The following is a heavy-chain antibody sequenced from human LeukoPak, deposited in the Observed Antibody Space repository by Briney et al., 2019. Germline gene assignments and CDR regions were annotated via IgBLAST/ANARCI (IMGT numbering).Heavy chain of an antibody. J-gene: IGHJ4*02. V-gene: IGHV3-33*01. D-gene: IGHD6-13*01. CDR3: GRGRIAAAGLYFDY. Sequence: GGSLRLSCAASGFTFSSYGMHWVRQAPGKGLEWVAVIWYDGSNKYYADSVKGRFTISRDNSKNTLHLQMNSLRAEDTAVYYCGRGRIAAAGLYFDYWGQGTLVTVSS. CDR1: GFTFSSYG. CDR2: IWYDGSNK.